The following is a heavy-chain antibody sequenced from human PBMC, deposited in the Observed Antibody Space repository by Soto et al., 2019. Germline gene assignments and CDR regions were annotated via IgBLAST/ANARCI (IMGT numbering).Heavy chain of an antibody. D-gene: IGHD1-7*01. CDR2: IYPGDSDT. Sequence: GESLKISCKGSGYSFTSYWIGWVRQMPEKGLEWMGIIYPGDSDTRYSPSFQGQVTISADKSISTAYLQWSSLKASDTAMYYCARHQTRCCLPKFYDGMDVWSQGTTVTVS. CDR1: GYSFTSYW. J-gene: IGHJ6*02. V-gene: IGHV5-51*01. CDR3: ARHQTRCCLPKFYDGMDV.